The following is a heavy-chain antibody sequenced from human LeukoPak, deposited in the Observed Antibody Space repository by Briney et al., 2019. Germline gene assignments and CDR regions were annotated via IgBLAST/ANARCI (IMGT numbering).Heavy chain of an antibody. CDR2: IYTSGST. V-gene: IGHV4-61*02. CDR1: GGSISSGSYY. J-gene: IGHJ3*02. D-gene: IGHD6-13*01. CDR3: ARDRIAAAHDAFDI. Sequence: SETLSLTCTVSGGSISSGSYYWSWIRQPAGKGLEWIGRIYTSGSTNYTPSLKSRVTISVDTSKNQFSLKLSSVPAADTAVYYCARDRIAAAHDAFDIWGQGTMVTVSS.